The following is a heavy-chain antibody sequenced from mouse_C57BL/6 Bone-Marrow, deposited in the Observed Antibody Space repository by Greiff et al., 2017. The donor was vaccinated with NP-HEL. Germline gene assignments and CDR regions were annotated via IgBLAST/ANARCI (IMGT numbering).Heavy chain of an antibody. J-gene: IGHJ3*01. CDR3: ARKGYGSSSGGFAY. CDR1: GYTFTSYW. V-gene: IGHV1-64*01. Sequence: QVQLQQSGAELVKPGASVKLSCKASGYTFTSYWMHWVKQRPGQGLEWIGMIHPNSGSTNYNEKFKSKATLTVDKSSSTAYMQLSSLTSEDSAVYYCARKGYGSSSGGFAYWGQGTLVTVSA. D-gene: IGHD1-1*01. CDR2: IHPNSGST.